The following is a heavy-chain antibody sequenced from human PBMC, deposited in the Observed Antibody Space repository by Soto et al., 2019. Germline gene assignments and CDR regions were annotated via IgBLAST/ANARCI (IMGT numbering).Heavy chain of an antibody. D-gene: IGHD6-19*01. CDR3: TIEMRHTSGSGWYWAFDI. J-gene: IGHJ3*02. CDR1: GFNFTKAR. V-gene: IGHV3-15*01. Sequence: GGAPRHPRTAPGFNFTKARIDLGRPGPGKGLEWVGRIKSNADGGAADYPAPVKGRFIISRDDSKKTLYLQVNSLRTEDTGVYYCTIEMRHTSGSGWYWAFDIWGQGTMVTVS. CDR2: IKSNADGGAA.